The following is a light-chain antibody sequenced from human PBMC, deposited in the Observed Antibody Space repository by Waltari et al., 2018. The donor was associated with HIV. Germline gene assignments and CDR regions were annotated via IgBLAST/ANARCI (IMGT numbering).Light chain of an antibody. CDR3: QQRSNWPPWT. CDR1: QSVSSY. V-gene: IGKV3-11*01. CDR2: DAS. Sequence: EIVLTQSPATPSLSPGERATLPCRASQSVSSYLAWYQQKPGQAPRLLIYDASNRATGIPARFSGSGSGTDFTLTISSLEPEDFAVYYCQQRSNWPPWTFGQGTKVEIK. J-gene: IGKJ1*01.